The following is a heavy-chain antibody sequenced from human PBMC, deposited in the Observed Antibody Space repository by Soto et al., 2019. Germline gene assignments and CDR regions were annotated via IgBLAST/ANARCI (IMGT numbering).Heavy chain of an antibody. CDR2: INAGNGHT. CDR3: ARELQGLYYFDY. J-gene: IGHJ4*02. CDR1: EYTFTSYV. D-gene: IGHD4-4*01. Sequence: WASVKVSCKASEYTFTSYVMHWVRQAPGQSLEWIGWINAGNGHTKYSQKFQDRVTITRDTSANTAYMELSRLRSEDTAVYYCARELQGLYYFDYWGQGALVTVSS. V-gene: IGHV1-3*01.